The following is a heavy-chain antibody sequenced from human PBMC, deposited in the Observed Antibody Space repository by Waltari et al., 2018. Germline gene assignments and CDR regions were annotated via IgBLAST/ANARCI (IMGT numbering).Heavy chain of an antibody. CDR1: GFTCSNAG. CDR3: TTDWGVWFGELSVDY. V-gene: IGHV3-15*01. D-gene: IGHD3-10*01. J-gene: IGHJ4*02. Sequence: EVQLVESGGGLVKPGGALRLSCAASGFTCSNAGISWGRQAPGKGLEWVGRIKSKTDGGQTDYAAPVKGRFTISRDDSKNTLYLQMNSLKTEDTAVYYCTTDWGVWFGELSVDYWGQGTLVTVSS. CDR2: IKSKTDGGQT.